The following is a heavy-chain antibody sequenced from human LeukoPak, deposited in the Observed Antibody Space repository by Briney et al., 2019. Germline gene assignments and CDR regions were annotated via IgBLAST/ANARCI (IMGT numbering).Heavy chain of an antibody. Sequence: GESLKISCKGSGYSFTSYWIGWVRQMPGKGLEWMGIIYPGDSDTRYSLSFQGQVTISADKSISTAYLQWSSLKASDTAMYYCARRGYCSSTSCYPIFDYWGQGTLVTVSS. CDR3: ARRGYCSSTSCYPIFDY. D-gene: IGHD2-2*01. CDR1: GYSFTSYW. J-gene: IGHJ4*02. CDR2: IYPGDSDT. V-gene: IGHV5-51*01.